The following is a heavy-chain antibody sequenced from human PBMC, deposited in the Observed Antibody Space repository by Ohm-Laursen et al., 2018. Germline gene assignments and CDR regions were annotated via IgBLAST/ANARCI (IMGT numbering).Heavy chain of an antibody. CDR2: IYYSGST. J-gene: IGHJ4*02. V-gene: IGHV4-31*01. CDR3: ARVRGWYFDY. Sequence: SETLSLTCTVSGGSISSGGYYWSWIRQHPGKGLEWIGYIYYSGSTYYNPSLKSLVTISVDTSKNQFSLKLSSVTAADTAVYYCARVRGWYFDYWGQGTPVTVSS. CDR1: GGSISSGGYY. D-gene: IGHD5-24*01.